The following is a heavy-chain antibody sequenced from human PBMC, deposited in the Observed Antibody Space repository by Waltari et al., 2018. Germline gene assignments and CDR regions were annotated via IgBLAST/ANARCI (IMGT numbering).Heavy chain of an antibody. J-gene: IGHJ3*02. CDR1: GYSLTSYW. Sequence: EVQLVPSGAEVKTPGESLKISCKGSGYSLTSYWIGWVRQMPGKGLEWMGIIYPGDSDTRYSPSFQGQVTISADKSISTAYLQWSSLKASDTAMYYCARQDYGDYEGSAFDIWGQGTMVTVSS. V-gene: IGHV5-51*01. CDR3: ARQDYGDYEGSAFDI. D-gene: IGHD4-17*01. CDR2: IYPGDSDT.